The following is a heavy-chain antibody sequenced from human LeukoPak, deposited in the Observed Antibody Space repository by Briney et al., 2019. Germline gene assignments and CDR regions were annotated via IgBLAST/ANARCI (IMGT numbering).Heavy chain of an antibody. V-gene: IGHV1-69*04. CDR2: IIPILGIA. CDR1: GGTFSSYA. Sequence: SVKVSCKASGGTFSSYAISWVRQAPGQGLEWMGRIIPILGIANYAQKFQGRVTITADKSTSTAYMELSSLRSEDTAVYYCAREMSIAARPIDYWGQGTLATVSS. J-gene: IGHJ4*02. CDR3: AREMSIAARPIDY. D-gene: IGHD6-6*01.